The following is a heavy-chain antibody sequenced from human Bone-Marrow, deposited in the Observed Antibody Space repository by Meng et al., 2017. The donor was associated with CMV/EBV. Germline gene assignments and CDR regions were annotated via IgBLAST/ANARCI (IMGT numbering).Heavy chain of an antibody. CDR2: IYSGGST. CDR3: ARVAGLYCSGGSCYFFWYFDL. J-gene: IGHJ2*01. V-gene: IGHV3-53*01. CDR1: GFTVSSNY. Sequence: GGSLRLSCAASGFTVSSNYMSWVRQAPGKGLEWVSVIYSGGSTYYADSVKGRFTISRDNSKNTLYLQMNSLRAEDTAVYYCARVAGLYCSGGSCYFFWYFDLWGHGTLVTVSS. D-gene: IGHD2-15*01.